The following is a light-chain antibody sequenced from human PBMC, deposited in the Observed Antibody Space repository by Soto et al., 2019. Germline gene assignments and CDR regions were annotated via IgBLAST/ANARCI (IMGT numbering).Light chain of an antibody. V-gene: IGKV3-11*01. J-gene: IGKJ2*01. CDR1: HSVSRY. CDR2: DAS. Sequence: EIVLTQSPATLSLSPGERATLSCRASHSVSRYLAWYQQKPGQAPRLLIYDASNRATGIPARFSGSGSGTDFTLTISSLEPEDLAVYYCQQRSNWPPGYTFGQGTKLEIK. CDR3: QQRSNWPPGYT.